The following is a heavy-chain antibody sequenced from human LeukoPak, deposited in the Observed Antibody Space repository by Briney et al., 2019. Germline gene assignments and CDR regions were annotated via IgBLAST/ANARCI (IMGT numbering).Heavy chain of an antibody. CDR1: GGSISSYY. V-gene: IGHV4-59*08. CDR2: IYYSGST. Sequence: SEILSLTCTVSGGSISSYYWSWIRQPPGKGLEWIGYIYYSGSTNYNPSLKSRVTISVDTSKNQFSLKLSSVTAADTAVYYCARQKLLWFGELLYWWFDPWGQGTLVTVSS. J-gene: IGHJ5*02. CDR3: ARQKLLWFGELLYWWFDP. D-gene: IGHD3-10*01.